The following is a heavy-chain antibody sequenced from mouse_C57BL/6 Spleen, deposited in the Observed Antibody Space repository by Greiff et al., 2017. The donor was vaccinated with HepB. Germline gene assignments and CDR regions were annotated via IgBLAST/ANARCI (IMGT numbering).Heavy chain of an antibody. J-gene: IGHJ4*01. CDR1: GFTFTDYY. Sequence: EVMLVESGGGLVQPGGSLSLSCAASGFTFTDYYMSWVRQPPGKALEWLGFIRNKPNGYTTEYSASVKGRFTISRDNSQSILYLQMNALRAEDSATYYCARLYYVAMDYWGQGTSVTVSS. D-gene: IGHD2-1*01. CDR2: IRNKPNGYTT. V-gene: IGHV7-3*01. CDR3: ARLYYVAMDY.